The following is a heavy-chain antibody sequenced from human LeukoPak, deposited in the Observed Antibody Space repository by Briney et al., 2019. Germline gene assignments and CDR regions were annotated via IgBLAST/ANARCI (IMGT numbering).Heavy chain of an antibody. J-gene: IGHJ6*02. D-gene: IGHD3-22*01. CDR2: IKQDGSEK. Sequence: GGSLRLSCAASGFTFSNYSMTWVRQAPGKGLEWVANIKQDGSEKYYVDSVKGRFTISRDNAKNSLYLQMNSLRAEDTAVYYCARSETTYYYDSSVYFYYYGMDVWGQGTTVTVSS. V-gene: IGHV3-7*01. CDR3: ARSETTYYYDSSVYFYYYGMDV. CDR1: GFTFSNYS.